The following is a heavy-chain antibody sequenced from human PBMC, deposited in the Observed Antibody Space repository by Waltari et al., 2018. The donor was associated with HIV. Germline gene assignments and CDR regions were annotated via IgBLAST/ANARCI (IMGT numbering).Heavy chain of an antibody. CDR1: GGSISSYNW. CDR3: AKVLTGDYGSSWFDP. D-gene: IGHD4-17*01. V-gene: IGHV4-4*02. CDR2: MYHSGCT. Sequence: QVQLQESGPGLVKPSETLSLTCAVSGGSISSYNWWSWVRQPPGKGLEWIGEMYHSGCTNYNPSLKSRVTISVDKSKNQFSLKLSSVTAADTAVYYCAKVLTGDYGSSWFDPWGQGTLVTVSS. J-gene: IGHJ5*02.